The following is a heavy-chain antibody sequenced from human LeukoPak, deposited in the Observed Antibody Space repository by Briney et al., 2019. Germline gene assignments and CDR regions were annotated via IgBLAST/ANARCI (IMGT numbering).Heavy chain of an antibody. J-gene: IGHJ5*02. CDR2: IKQDGSEK. CDR1: GFTFSNYW. Sequence: GGSLRLSCAASGFTFSNYWMIWVRQAPGKGLEWVGNIKQDGSEKRYADSVRGRFSISRDNAQTSLYLQMNSLRAEDTAVYYCARASDPWLQLTWGQGALVTVSS. D-gene: IGHD5-24*01. CDR3: ARASDPWLQLT. V-gene: IGHV3-7*05.